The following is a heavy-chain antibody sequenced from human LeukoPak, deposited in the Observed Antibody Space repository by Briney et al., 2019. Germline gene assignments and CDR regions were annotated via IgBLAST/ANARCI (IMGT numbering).Heavy chain of an antibody. CDR1: GFTFSSYA. CDR2: ISGSGGST. V-gene: IGHV3-23*01. J-gene: IGHJ3*02. Sequence: GGSLRLSCAASGFTFSSYAMSWVRQAPGKGLEWVSAISGSGGSTYYADSVKGRFTISRDNSKNTVYLQMNSLRAEDTALFYCARDLRGAFDIWGQGTMVTVSS. D-gene: IGHD3-10*01. CDR3: ARDLRGAFDI.